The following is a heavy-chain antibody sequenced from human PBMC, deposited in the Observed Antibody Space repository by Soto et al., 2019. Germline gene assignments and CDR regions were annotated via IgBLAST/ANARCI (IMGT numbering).Heavy chain of an antibody. Sequence: SVKVSCKASGGTFSSYAISWVRQAPGQGLEWMGGILPIFGTANYAQKFQGRVTITADKSTSTAYMELSSLRSEDTAVYYCASAPRPPPRYYYHGMDAWGQGTTVTVSS. CDR3: ASAPRPPPRYYYHGMDA. J-gene: IGHJ6*02. CDR1: GGTFSSYA. CDR2: ILPIFGTA. V-gene: IGHV1-69*06.